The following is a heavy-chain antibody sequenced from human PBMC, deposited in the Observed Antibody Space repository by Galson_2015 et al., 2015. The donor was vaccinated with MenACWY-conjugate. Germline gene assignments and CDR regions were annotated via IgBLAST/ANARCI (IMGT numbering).Heavy chain of an antibody. Sequence: SLRLSCAASGFTFSSYSMNWVRQAPGTGLEWISAISGSGANTYYADSVKGRFTISRDNSKDTVYLQLNSLRAEDTAVYYCAKTQKLIYFYYGMDVWGQGTTVTVSS. V-gene: IGHV3-23*01. J-gene: IGHJ6*02. CDR3: AKTQKLIYFYYGMDV. D-gene: IGHD6-6*01. CDR1: GFTFSSYS. CDR2: ISGSGANT.